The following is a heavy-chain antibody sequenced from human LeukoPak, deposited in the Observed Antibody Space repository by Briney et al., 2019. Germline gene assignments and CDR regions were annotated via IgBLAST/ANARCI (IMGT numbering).Heavy chain of an antibody. V-gene: IGHV3-53*01. CDR3: ASGDGYLQPY. CDR2: IHYDGKI. D-gene: IGHD2-21*01. CDR1: GFSVSGKF. Sequence: GGSLRLSCAASGFSVSGKFMSWVRQAPGKGLEWVSIIHYDGKIRYAGSVGGRFTIYRDDSENTLFLQMNSLRVDDTAVYFCASGDGYLQPYWGQGTLVTVSS. J-gene: IGHJ4*02.